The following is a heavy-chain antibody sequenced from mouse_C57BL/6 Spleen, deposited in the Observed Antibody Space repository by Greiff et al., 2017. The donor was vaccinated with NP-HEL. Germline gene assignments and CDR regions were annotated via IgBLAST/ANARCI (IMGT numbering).Heavy chain of an antibody. D-gene: IGHD1-1*01. V-gene: IGHV1-15*01. J-gene: IGHJ2*01. CDR2: IDPETGGT. CDR1: GYTFTDYE. CDR3: TRSGTTTVVHFDY. Sequence: LVESGAELVRPGASVTLSCKASGYTFTDYEMHWVKQTPVHGLEWIGAIDPETGGTAYNQKFKGKAILTADKSSSTAYMELRSLTSEDSAVYYCTRSGTTTVVHFDYWGQGTTLTVSS.